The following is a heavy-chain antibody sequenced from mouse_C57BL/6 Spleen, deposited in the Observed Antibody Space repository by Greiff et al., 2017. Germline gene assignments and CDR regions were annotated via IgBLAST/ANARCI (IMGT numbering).Heavy chain of an antibody. V-gene: IGHV5-4*01. CDR1: GFTFSSYA. Sequence: EVQLVESGGGLVKPGGSLKLSCAASGFTFSSYAMSWVRQTPEKRLEWVATISDGGSYTYYPDNVKGRFTISRDNAKNNLYLQMSHLKSEDTAMYYCARDLSSYFDYWGQGTTL. CDR2: ISDGGSYT. D-gene: IGHD1-1*01. J-gene: IGHJ2*01. CDR3: ARDLSSYFDY.